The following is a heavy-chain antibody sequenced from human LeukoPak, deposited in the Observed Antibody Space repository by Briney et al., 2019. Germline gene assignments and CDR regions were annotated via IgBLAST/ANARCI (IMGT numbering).Heavy chain of an antibody. J-gene: IGHJ4*02. CDR3: VRRVVWYGIYYFDS. D-gene: IGHD3-3*01. CDR1: GGSISSYY. V-gene: IGHV4-59*01. Sequence: PSETLSLTCTVSGGSISSYYWSWIRQPPGKGLEWIGYIFYSGSTNYNPSLKSRVTMSVDTSKNQFSLRLSSVTAADTAVYYCVRRVVWYGIYYFDSWGQGTLVTVSS. CDR2: IFYSGST.